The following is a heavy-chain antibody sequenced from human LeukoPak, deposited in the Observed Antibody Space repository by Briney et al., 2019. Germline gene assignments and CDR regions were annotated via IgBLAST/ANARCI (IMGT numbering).Heavy chain of an antibody. D-gene: IGHD3-22*01. CDR3: ARDQYYYDSSGSVDY. CDR1: GYTFTSYA. CDR2: INAGNGNT. J-gene: IGHJ4*02. Sequence: GASVKVSCKASGYTFTSYAMHWVRQAPGQRLEWMGWINAGNGNTKYSQKFRGRVTITRDTSASTAYMELSSLRSEDTAVYYCARDQYYYDSSGSVDYWGQGTLVTVSS. V-gene: IGHV1-3*01.